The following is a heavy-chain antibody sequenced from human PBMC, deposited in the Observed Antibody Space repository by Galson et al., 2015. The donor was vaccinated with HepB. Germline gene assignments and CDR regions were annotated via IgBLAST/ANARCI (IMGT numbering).Heavy chain of an antibody. CDR1: GFTVSSNY. CDR2: IYSGGGT. J-gene: IGHJ2*01. V-gene: IGHV3-66*01. CDR3: ARDGYSSSWYVRDFDL. Sequence: SLRLSCAASGFTVSSNYMSWVRQAPGKGLEWVSVIYSGGGTYYADSVKGRFTISRDNSKTTLYLQMNSLRAEDTAVYYCARDGYSSSWYVRDFDLWGRGTLVTVPS. D-gene: IGHD6-13*01.